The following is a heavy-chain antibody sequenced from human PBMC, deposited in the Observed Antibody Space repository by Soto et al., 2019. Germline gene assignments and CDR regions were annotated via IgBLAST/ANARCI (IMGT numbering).Heavy chain of an antibody. V-gene: IGHV4-31*03. CDR1: GGSISSGGYY. J-gene: IGHJ3*02. Sequence: SLTCTVSGGSISSGGYYWSWIRQHPGKGLEWIGYIYYSGSTYYNPSLKSRVTISVDTSKNQFSLKLSSVTAADTAVYYCARDGKQWGSDDAFDIWGQGTMVTVSS. CDR2: IYYSGST. D-gene: IGHD6-19*01. CDR3: ARDGKQWGSDDAFDI.